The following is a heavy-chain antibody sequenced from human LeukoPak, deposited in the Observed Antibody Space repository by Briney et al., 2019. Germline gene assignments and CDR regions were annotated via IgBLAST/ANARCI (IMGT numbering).Heavy chain of an antibody. CDR3: ARGSEPYYYDSSGYYYASLRRDAFDI. D-gene: IGHD3-22*01. Sequence: GGSLRLSCAASGFTFSSYGMHWVRQAPGKGLEWVAFIRYDGSNKYYADSVKGRFTISRDNSKNTLYLQMNSLRAEDTAVYYCARGSEPYYYDSSGYYYASLRRDAFDIWGQGTMVTVSS. V-gene: IGHV3-30*02. CDR1: GFTFSSYG. J-gene: IGHJ3*02. CDR2: IRYDGSNK.